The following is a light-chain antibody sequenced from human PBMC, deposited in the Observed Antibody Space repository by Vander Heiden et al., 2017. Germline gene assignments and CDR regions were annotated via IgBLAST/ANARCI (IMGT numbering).Light chain of an antibody. V-gene: IGLV3-25*03. CDR3: QSADSSGGV. CDR2: KDS. CDR1: ALPKQY. Sequence: SYDLTQPPSVFVSPGQTARLTCAGDALPKQYAYWYQQKPGQAPVLVIYKDSERPSGIPERFSGSSSGTTVTLTISGVQAEDEADYYCQSADSSGGVFGGGTKLTVL. J-gene: IGLJ3*02.